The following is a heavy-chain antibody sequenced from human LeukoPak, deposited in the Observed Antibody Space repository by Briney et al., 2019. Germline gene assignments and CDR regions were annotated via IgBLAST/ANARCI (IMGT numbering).Heavy chain of an antibody. J-gene: IGHJ6*02. CDR2: ISYDGSNK. CDR1: GFTFSSYA. D-gene: IGHD1-1*01. Sequence: PGGSLRLSCAASGFTFSSYAMHWVRQAPGKGLEWVAVISYDGSNKYYADSVKGRFTISRDNSKNTLYLQMSSLRAEDTAVYYCAGELDYYGMDVWGQGTTVTVSS. CDR3: AGELDYYGMDV. V-gene: IGHV3-30-3*01.